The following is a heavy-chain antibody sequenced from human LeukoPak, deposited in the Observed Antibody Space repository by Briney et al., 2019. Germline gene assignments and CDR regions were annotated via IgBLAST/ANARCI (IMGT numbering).Heavy chain of an antibody. D-gene: IGHD1-26*01. V-gene: IGHV1-24*01. J-gene: IGHJ3*02. CDR3: ATDSNSVGATPLAFDI. CDR2: FDPEDGET. CDR1: GYTFTIYG. Sequence: ASVTVSCKASGYTFTIYGISWVRQAPGKGLEWMGGFDPEDGETIYAQKFQGRVTMTEDTSTDTAYMELSSLRSEGTAVYYCATDSNSVGATPLAFDIWGQGTMVTVSS.